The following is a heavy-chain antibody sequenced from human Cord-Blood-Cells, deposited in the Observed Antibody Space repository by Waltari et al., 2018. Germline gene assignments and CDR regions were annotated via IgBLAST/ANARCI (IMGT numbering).Heavy chain of an antibody. Sequence: QLQLQESGPGLVKPSETLSLTCPVSGGSISSSSYYWGWIRQPPGKGLEWIGSIYYSGSTYYNPSLKSRVTISVDTSKNQFSLKLSSVTAADTAVYYCARTYYDFWSGYSLDYWGQGTLVTVSS. V-gene: IGHV4-39*01. CDR1: GGSISSSSYY. D-gene: IGHD3-3*01. CDR2: IYYSGST. CDR3: ARTYYDFWSGYSLDY. J-gene: IGHJ4*02.